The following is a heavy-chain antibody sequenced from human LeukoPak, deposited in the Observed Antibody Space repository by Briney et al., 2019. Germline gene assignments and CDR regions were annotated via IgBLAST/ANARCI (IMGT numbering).Heavy chain of an antibody. CDR2: ISAYNGNT. J-gene: IGHJ5*02. CDR3: ARFVGYSSSWNNWFDP. Sequence: ASVKVSCKASGYTFTSYGISWVRQAPGQGLEWMGWISAYNGNTNYAQKLQGRVTMTTDTSTSTAYMELRSLRSDDTAMYYCARFVGYSSSWNNWFDPWGQGTLVTVSS. V-gene: IGHV1-18*01. CDR1: GYTFTSYG. D-gene: IGHD6-13*01.